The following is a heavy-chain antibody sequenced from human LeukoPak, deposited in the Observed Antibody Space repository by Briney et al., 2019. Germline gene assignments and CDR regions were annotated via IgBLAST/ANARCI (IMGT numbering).Heavy chain of an antibody. Sequence: ASVKVSCKASGYTFTSYDINWVRQATGQGLEWMGWMNPNSGNTGYAQKFQGRVTMTRNTSISTAYMELSSLRSEDTAVYYCARGMSSDFWSGAYYFDYWGQGTLVTVPS. D-gene: IGHD3-3*01. CDR3: ARGMSSDFWSGAYYFDY. CDR1: GYTFTSYD. CDR2: MNPNSGNT. J-gene: IGHJ4*02. V-gene: IGHV1-8*01.